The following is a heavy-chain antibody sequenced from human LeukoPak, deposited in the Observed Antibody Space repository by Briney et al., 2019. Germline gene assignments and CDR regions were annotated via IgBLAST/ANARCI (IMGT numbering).Heavy chain of an antibody. J-gene: IGHJ4*02. D-gene: IGHD6-13*01. CDR2: IKKDGGEK. CDR3: AREWQGGIAAAGTRIEGDY. CDR1: GCSVSGYW. V-gene: IGHV3-7*01. Sequence: GGSLRLSCAVSGCSVSGYWMTWVRQAAGKGLGWVANIKKDGGEKNYVDSVKGRFTISRENAENSLFLQMNSLRVEDTAVYYCAREWQGGIAAAGTRIEGDYWGQGTLVAVSS.